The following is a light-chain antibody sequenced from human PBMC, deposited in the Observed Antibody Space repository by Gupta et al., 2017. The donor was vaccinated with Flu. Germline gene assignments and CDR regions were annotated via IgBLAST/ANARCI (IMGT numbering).Light chain of an antibody. Sequence: QSALTQPVSVSGSPGQSIAISCTGTSSDVGGYEYVSWYQQHPDTAPKLMIFEVSNRPSGVSDRFSGSKSGNTASLTISGLQAEDEADYYCSSYTNTGTLVVFGGGTKLTVL. CDR1: SSDVGGYEY. CDR3: SSYTNTGTLVV. J-gene: IGLJ2*01. V-gene: IGLV2-14*01. CDR2: EVS.